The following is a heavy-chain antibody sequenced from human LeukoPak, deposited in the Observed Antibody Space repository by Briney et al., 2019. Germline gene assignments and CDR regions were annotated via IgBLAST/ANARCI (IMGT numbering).Heavy chain of an antibody. J-gene: IGHJ4*02. D-gene: IGHD3-9*01. CDR3: ATILTGYYLIDY. V-gene: IGHV3-21*01. Sequence: GGSLRLSCAASGFTFSSYSMNWVRQAPGKGLEWVSSISSSSSYIYYAGSVKGRFTISRDNAKNSLYLQMNSLRAEDTAVYYCATILTGYYLIDYWGQGTLVTVSS. CDR2: ISSSSSYI. CDR1: GFTFSSYS.